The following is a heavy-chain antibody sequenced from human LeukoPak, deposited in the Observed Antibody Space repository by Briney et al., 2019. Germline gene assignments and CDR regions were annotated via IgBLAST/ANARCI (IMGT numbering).Heavy chain of an antibody. V-gene: IGHV3-23*01. D-gene: IGHD2-21*01. J-gene: IGHJ4*02. CDR3: AKVKYSLRNYFDY. CDR1: GFTFSSYA. Sequence: GGSLRLSCAASGFTFSSYAMTWVRQAPGKGLEWVSTISGGVSTYYADSVKGRFTISRDNSKNTLYLQMNSLRAEDTAVYYCAKVKYSLRNYFDYWGQGTLVTVSS. CDR2: ISGGVST.